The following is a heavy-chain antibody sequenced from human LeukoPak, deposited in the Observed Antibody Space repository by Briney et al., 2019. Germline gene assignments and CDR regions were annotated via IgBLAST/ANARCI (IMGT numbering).Heavy chain of an antibody. V-gene: IGHV4-59*08. D-gene: IGHD3-22*01. Sequence: PSETLSLTCTVSGDSISSYYWSWIRQPPGEGLEWLGYVYYSGSTNYNPSLKSQVTISVDTSKNQFSLKLSSVTAADTAVYFCARGPYSYDSSGAFDIWGQGTMVTVSS. J-gene: IGHJ3*02. CDR2: VYYSGST. CDR1: GDSISSYY. CDR3: ARGPYSYDSSGAFDI.